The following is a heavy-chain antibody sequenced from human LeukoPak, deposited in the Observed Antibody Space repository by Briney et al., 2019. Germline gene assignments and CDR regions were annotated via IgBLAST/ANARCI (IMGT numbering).Heavy chain of an antibody. CDR1: GLTFDDYG. Sequence: EGSLRPSCAASGLTFDDYGMGWVRQAPGKGLEWVCGINWNGGSTGYADSVKGRFTISRDNAKNSLYLQMNSLRAEDTALYDCARSTGNYDYVWGSYRSYYFDYWGQGTLVTVPS. CDR2: INWNGGST. J-gene: IGHJ4*02. D-gene: IGHD3-16*02. CDR3: ARSTGNYDYVWGSYRSYYFDY. V-gene: IGHV3-20*01.